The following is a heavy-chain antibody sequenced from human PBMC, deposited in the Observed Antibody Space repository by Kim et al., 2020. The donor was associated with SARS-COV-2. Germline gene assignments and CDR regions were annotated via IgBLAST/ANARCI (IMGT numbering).Heavy chain of an antibody. V-gene: IGHV3-53*03. D-gene: IGHD6-19*01. J-gene: IGHJ6*02. CDR3: ARALYSSGWNYYYYGMDV. Sequence: KGRFTISRDNAKNTLYLQMNSLRAEDTAVYYCARALYSSGWNYYYYGMDVWGQGTTVTVSS.